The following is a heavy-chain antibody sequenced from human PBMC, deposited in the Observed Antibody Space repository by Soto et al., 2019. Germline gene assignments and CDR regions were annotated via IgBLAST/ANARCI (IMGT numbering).Heavy chain of an antibody. V-gene: IGHV1-69*01. J-gene: IGHJ5*02. D-gene: IGHD3-3*01. CDR1: GGTFSSYT. CDR3: ARDGHFDFWRDPGFDP. CDR2: LIPMFATA. Sequence: QVQLVQSGAEVKKPGSSVKVSCKASGGTFSSYTVNWVRQAPGQGLEWMGGLIPMFATAGYAQKFQGRLTITADESTTTAFMQLSRLRFEDTAIYYCARDGHFDFWRDPGFDPWGQGTLVTVSS.